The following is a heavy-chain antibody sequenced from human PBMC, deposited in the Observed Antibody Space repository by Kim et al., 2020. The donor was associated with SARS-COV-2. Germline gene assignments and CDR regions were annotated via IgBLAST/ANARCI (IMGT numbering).Heavy chain of an antibody. V-gene: IGHV3-33*06. CDR1: GFTFSSYG. J-gene: IGHJ6*02. D-gene: IGHD5-18*01. CDR3: AKGVVQLSEGYGMDV. CDR2: IWYDGSNK. Sequence: GGSLRLSCAASGFTFSSYGMHWVRQAPGKGLEWVAVIWYDGSNKYYADSVKGRFTISRDNSKNTLYLQMNSLRAEDTAVYYCAKGVVQLSEGYGMDVWGQGTTVTVSS.